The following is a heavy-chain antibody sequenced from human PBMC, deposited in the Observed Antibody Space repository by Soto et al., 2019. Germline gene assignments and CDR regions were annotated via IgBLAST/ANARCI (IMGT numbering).Heavy chain of an antibody. V-gene: IGHV4-61*01. CDR1: GASVNSGSYI. J-gene: IGHJ4*02. CDR2: IEHSGTA. D-gene: IGHD6-6*01. Sequence: QVHLQESGPGLVKPSETLSLTCSVSGASVNSGSYIWSWIRQSPGKGLEWMGYIEHSGTADYNPYLASRMKISVDRSKHQGFLNLTSVTAADMAVYYCATPASAAEYWGRGRKVTVSS. CDR3: ATPASAAEY.